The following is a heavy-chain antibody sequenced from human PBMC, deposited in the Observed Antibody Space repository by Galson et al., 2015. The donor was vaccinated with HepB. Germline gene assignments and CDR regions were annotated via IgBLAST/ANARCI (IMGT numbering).Heavy chain of an antibody. CDR3: ARGVAEGDQYNWFDP. CDR2: IYYSGST. V-gene: IGHV4-59*01. CDR1: GGSISSYY. J-gene: IGHJ5*02. D-gene: IGHD3-16*01. Sequence: ETLSLTCTVSGGSISSYYRSWIRQPPGKGLEWIGYIYYSGSTNYNPSLKSRVTISVDTSKNQFSLKLSSVTAADTAVYYCARGVAEGDQYNWFDPWGQGTLVTGSS.